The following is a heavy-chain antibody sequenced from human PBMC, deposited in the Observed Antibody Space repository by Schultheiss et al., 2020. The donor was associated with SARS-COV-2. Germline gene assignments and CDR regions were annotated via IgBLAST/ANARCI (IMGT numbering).Heavy chain of an antibody. CDR1: GGTFSSYA. CDR2: IIPIFGTA. J-gene: IGHJ4*02. Sequence: SVKVSCKASGGTFSSYAISWVRQAPGQGLEWMGGIIPIFGTANYAQKFQGRVTITADESTSTAYMELSSLRSEDTAVYYCARDLPMVRGVIGYWGQGTLVTVSP. D-gene: IGHD3-10*01. CDR3: ARDLPMVRGVIGY. V-gene: IGHV1-69*13.